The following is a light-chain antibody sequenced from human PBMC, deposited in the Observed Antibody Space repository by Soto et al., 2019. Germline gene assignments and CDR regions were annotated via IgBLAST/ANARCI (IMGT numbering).Light chain of an antibody. CDR1: QSVRRN. Sequence: EIVMTQSPATLSVSPGERASLSCRASQSVRRNLAWYQQKPGHATSLLIVGASSCSTGIPARSSCRASLSEFTLTISSLQSEDFAVYYCQQYNNWPPWTFGQGTKVDIK. CDR2: GAS. V-gene: IGKV3-15*01. J-gene: IGKJ1*01. CDR3: QQYNNWPPWT.